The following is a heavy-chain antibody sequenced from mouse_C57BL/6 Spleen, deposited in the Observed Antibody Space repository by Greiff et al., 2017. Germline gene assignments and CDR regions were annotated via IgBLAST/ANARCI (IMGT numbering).Heavy chain of an antibody. D-gene: IGHD1-1*01. V-gene: IGHV1-80*01. J-gene: IGHJ3*01. CDR2: IYPGDGDT. CDR3: ARWGDYGSPAWFAY. Sequence: QVQLKQSGAELVKPGASVKISCKASGYAFSSYWMNWVKQRPGTGLEWIGQIYPGDGDTNYNGKFKGKATLTADKSSSTAYMQLSSLTSEASAVYFCARWGDYGSPAWFAYWGQGTLVTVSA. CDR1: GYAFSSYW.